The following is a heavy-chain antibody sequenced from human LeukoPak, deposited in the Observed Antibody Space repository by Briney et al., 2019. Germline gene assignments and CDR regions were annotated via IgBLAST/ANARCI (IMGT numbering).Heavy chain of an antibody. Sequence: AGASLQISCEAPGSIFTSYWIGCLRALPGKRLEWMGIIDPSDSETRYTPSFQGQVTISVDKSLTTADLQWNSLKASDTAMYYCARQTAMGRSGDYWGQGTLVTVSS. CDR2: IDPSDSET. D-gene: IGHD5-18*01. CDR3: ARQTAMGRSGDY. CDR1: GSIFTSYW. J-gene: IGHJ4*02. V-gene: IGHV5-51*01.